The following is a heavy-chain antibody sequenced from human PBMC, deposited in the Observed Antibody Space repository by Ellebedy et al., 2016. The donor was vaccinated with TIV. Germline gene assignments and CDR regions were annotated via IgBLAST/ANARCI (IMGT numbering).Heavy chain of an antibody. CDR2: ISSNGGST. CDR1: GFTFSSYA. V-gene: IGHV3-64*01. Sequence: PGGSLRLSCAASGFTFSSYAMHWVRQAPGKGLEYVSAISSNGGSTYYANSVKGRFTISRDNSKNTLYLQMGSLRAEDMAVYYCARGNGDSSGDLDYWGQGTLVTVSS. D-gene: IGHD3-22*01. CDR3: ARGNGDSSGDLDY. J-gene: IGHJ4*02.